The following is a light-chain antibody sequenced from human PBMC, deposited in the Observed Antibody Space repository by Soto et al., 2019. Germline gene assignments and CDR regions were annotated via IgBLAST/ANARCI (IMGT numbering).Light chain of an antibody. J-gene: IGKJ2*01. CDR1: QSISSN. CDR2: GAS. CDR3: QQYNIWPPEYT. V-gene: IGKV3-15*01. Sequence: EIVMTQSPATLSVSPGERVTLSCRASQSISSNLAWYQQKPGQAPRLLIYGASTRATGIPARFSGSGSGTEFTLTISSLQSEDFAVYYWQQYNIWPPEYTFGQGTKLEIK.